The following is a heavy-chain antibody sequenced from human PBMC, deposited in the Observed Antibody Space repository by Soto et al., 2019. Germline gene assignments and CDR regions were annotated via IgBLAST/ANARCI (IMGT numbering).Heavy chain of an antibody. D-gene: IGHD3-10*01. Sequence: SETLSLTCAVSGGPISSSDYYWAWIRQPPGKGLEWIGTMSYSGSSSYSASLKSRVTISLDTSRNQFSLRLSSVTAADTAVYYCVAQDYYGSGGYDYWGQGTLVTVS. CDR2: MSYSGSS. CDR1: GGPISSSDYY. V-gene: IGHV4-39*01. CDR3: VAQDYYGSGGYDY. J-gene: IGHJ4*02.